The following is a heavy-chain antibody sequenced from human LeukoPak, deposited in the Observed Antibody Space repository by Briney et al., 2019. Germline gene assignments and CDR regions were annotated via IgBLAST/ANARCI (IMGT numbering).Heavy chain of an antibody. D-gene: IGHD6-13*01. CDR2: INYSGST. V-gene: IGHV4-39*07. CDR1: GGSISSSSYY. J-gene: IGHJ5*02. CDR3: ARLTYSNNWYFRRGLDNWFDP. Sequence: SETLSLTCTVSGGSISSSSYYWGWIRQPPGKGLEWIGSINYSGSTYYNPSLKSRVTISVDRSKNQFSLRLSSVTAADTAVYYCARLTYSNNWYFRRGLDNWFDPWGQGTLVTVSS.